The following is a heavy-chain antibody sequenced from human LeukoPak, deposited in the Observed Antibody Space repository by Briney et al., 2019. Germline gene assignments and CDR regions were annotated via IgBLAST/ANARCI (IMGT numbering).Heavy chain of an antibody. CDR3: AKCVGDGTNYYFAH. J-gene: IGHJ4*02. CDR2: ISGSGDNS. V-gene: IGHV3-23*01. CDR1: GFTFSSYA. D-gene: IGHD4/OR15-4a*01. Sequence: PGGSLRLSCAASGFTFSSYAMGWVRLAPGKGLEWVSLISGSGDNSYYADSVKGRFTISRDNSKNTLYLQMSSLRAEDTALYYCAKCVGDGTNYYFAHWGQGTLVTVSS.